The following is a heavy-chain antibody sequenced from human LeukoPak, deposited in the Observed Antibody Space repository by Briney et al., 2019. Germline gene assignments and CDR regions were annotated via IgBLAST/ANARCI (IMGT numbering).Heavy chain of an antibody. Sequence: GGSLRLSCAASGFTFSSYWMHWVRQAPGKGLVWVSRINSDGSSTSYADAVKGRFTISRDNAKNTAYLQMNSLRAEDTAVYYCARVQGHPPNGLDIWGRGTMVTVSS. CDR3: ARVQGHPPNGLDI. V-gene: IGHV3-74*01. J-gene: IGHJ3*02. D-gene: IGHD2-8*01. CDR1: GFTFSSYW. CDR2: INSDGSST.